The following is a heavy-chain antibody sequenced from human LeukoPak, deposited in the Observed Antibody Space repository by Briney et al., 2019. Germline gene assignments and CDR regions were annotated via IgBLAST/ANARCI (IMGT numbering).Heavy chain of an antibody. V-gene: IGHV4-39*07. CDR3: ARAKPTYYYDSSGRIFDY. D-gene: IGHD3-22*01. J-gene: IGHJ4*02. CDR2: IYYSGST. Sequence: PSETLSLTCTVSGGSISSSSYYWGWIRQPPGKGLEWFGSIYYSGSTYYNPSLKSRVTISVDTSKNQFSLKLSSVTAADTAVYYCARAKPTYYYDSSGRIFDYWGQGTLVTVSS. CDR1: GGSISSSSYY.